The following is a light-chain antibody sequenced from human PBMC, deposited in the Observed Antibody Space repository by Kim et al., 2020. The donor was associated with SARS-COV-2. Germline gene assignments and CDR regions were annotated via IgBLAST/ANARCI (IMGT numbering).Light chain of an antibody. CDR1: SSDIGTYRY. CDR2: DVS. J-gene: IGLJ3*02. Sequence: GQSITISCTGYSSDIGTYRYVSWYQQHPGKAPKLIIYDVSERPSGVSYRFSGSKSGNTASLTISGLQAEDEGDYYCSSYIRSSSFAFGGGTKVTVL. V-gene: IGLV2-14*03. CDR3: SSYIRSSSFA.